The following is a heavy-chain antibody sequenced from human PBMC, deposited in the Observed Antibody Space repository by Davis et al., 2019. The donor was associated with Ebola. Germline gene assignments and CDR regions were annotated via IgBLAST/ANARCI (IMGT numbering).Heavy chain of an antibody. J-gene: IGHJ3*02. CDR1: GYSFKNYA. Sequence: ASVKVSCTASGYSFKNYAISWVRQAPGQGLEWMGWISAYNGNTAYAQILQGRVTMTTDTSTGTAYMELRSLRSDDTAVYFCARTSIVGTTTTASDIWGQGTMVTVSS. CDR3: ARTSIVGTTTTASDI. V-gene: IGHV1-18*01. D-gene: IGHD1-26*01. CDR2: ISAYNGNT.